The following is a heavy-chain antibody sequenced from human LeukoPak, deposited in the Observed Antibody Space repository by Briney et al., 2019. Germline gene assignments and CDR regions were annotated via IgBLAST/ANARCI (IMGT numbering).Heavy chain of an antibody. CDR2: ISSSGSTI. CDR1: GFTFSNYY. Sequence: GGSLRLSCAASGFTFSNYYMSWIRQAPGKGLEWVSYISSSGSTIYYADSVKGRFTISRDNAKNSLYLQMNSLRAEDTAVYYCAKDPVTTVVPSYWGQGTLVTVSS. V-gene: IGHV3-11*01. J-gene: IGHJ4*02. CDR3: AKDPVTTVVPSY. D-gene: IGHD4-23*01.